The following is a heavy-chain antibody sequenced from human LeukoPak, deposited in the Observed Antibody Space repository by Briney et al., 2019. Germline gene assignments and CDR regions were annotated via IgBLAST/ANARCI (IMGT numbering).Heavy chain of an antibody. CDR3: ARGLWGVAVAGAGKDV. J-gene: IGHJ6*02. CDR2: ISYDGSGK. Sequence: GGSLRLSCVGAGFVFSNHVIHWVRQAPGQGLEWVSMISYDGSGKHYADSVGGRLTIPRDNSKNTVYLQMDSLTAEDTAIYYCARGLWGVAVAGAGKDVWGQGTTVTVSS. CDR1: GFVFSNHV. D-gene: IGHD3-16*01. V-gene: IGHV3-30*04.